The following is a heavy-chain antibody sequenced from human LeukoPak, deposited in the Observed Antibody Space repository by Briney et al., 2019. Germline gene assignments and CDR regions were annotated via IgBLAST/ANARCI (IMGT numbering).Heavy chain of an antibody. CDR3: AREGAAYSSSWYFDY. CDR2: ISSSGSTI. D-gene: IGHD6-13*01. J-gene: IGHJ4*02. V-gene: IGHV3-11*01. Sequence: GGSLRLSCAASGFTFSDYYMSWIRQAPGKGLEWVSYISSSGSTIYYADPVKGRFTISRDNAKNSLYLQMNSLRAEDTAVYYCAREGAAYSSSWYFDYWGQGTLVTVSS. CDR1: GFTFSDYY.